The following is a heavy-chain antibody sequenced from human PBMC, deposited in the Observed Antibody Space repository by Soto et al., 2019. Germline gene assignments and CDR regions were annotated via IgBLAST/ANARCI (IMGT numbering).Heavy chain of an antibody. CDR2: IKTDGIVT. J-gene: IGHJ4*02. Sequence: PGGSLRLSCAASGFTFSTYWMHWVRQAPRKGLVWVSRIKTDGIVTTYADSVKGRFTISRDNAKNTLYLQMNTLRAEETAVYYCASDLGGSHDYWGRRTLVTVSS. CDR3: ASDLGGSHDY. V-gene: IGHV3-74*01. CDR1: GFTFSTYW. D-gene: IGHD3-16*01.